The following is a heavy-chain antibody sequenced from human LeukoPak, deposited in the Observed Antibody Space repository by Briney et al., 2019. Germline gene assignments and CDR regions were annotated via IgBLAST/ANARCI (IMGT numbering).Heavy chain of an antibody. D-gene: IGHD3-22*01. J-gene: IGHJ4*02. CDR2: IYYSGST. CDR3: AVRAIVVANFDY. Sequence: PSETMSLTSTVSGGSTSSRSYYWGWILQRPGKRLEWIGSIYYSGSTYYNPSLKSRVTISVDTSKTQFSLKLSSVTAADTAVYYCAVRAIVVANFDYWGQGTLVTVSS. V-gene: IGHV4-39*07. CDR1: GGSTSSRSYY.